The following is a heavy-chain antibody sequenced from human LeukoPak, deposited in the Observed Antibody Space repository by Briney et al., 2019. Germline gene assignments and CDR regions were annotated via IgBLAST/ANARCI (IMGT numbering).Heavy chain of an antibody. D-gene: IGHD1-7*01. CDR2: IKQDGGEK. V-gene: IGHV3-7*01. Sequence: GGSLRLSCAASGFIFSDYWMTWVRQAPGKGLELVAHIKQDGGEKYFVDSVKGRFTISRDNAKNLVYLQMSSLRAEDTAVYYCARGWNYAFRFDNWGQGTLVTVST. CDR3: ARGWNYAFRFDN. CDR1: GFIFSDYW. J-gene: IGHJ4*02.